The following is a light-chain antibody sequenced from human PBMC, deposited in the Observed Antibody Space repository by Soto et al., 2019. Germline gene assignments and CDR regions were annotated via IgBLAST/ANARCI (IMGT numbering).Light chain of an antibody. CDR2: GAS. CDR1: KSVSTN. CDR3: QQYNDWPSNT. V-gene: IGKV3-15*01. J-gene: IGKJ2*01. Sequence: EIEMTQSPATLPVSPGERATLSCRASKSVSTNLAWYQQKPGQAPRLLIYGASTRAPGFPARFTGSGSGTEFTLTIRSLQSEDFAVYYCQQYNDWPSNTFAQGTKLEIK.